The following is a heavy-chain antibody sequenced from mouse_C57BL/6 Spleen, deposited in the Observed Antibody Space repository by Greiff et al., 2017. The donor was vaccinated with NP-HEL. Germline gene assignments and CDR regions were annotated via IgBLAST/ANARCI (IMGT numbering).Heavy chain of an antibody. CDR2: IDPSDSET. J-gene: IGHJ2*01. CDR1: GYTFTSYW. V-gene: IGHV1-52*01. Sequence: QVQLQQPGAELVRPGSSVKLSCKASGYTFTSYWMHWVKQRPIQGLEWIGNIDPSDSETHYNQKFKDKATLTVDKSSSTAYMQLSSLTSVDSAVYYCARSSYGNYGVDYWGQGTTLTVSS. CDR3: ARSSYGNYGVDY. D-gene: IGHD2-1*01.